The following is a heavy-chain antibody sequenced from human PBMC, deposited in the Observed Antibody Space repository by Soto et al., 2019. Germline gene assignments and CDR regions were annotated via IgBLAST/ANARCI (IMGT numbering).Heavy chain of an antibody. V-gene: IGHV3-23*01. D-gene: IGHD3-22*01. CDR2: LSGSGDNT. Sequence: GGSLRLSCAASGFTISNYAMGWVRQAPGKGLEWVSSLSGSGDNTYYADSVKGRVTISRDNSRDNSKNTLYLQMNSLRAEDTAVYYCAREIYDSSGYYAPFDYWGQGTLVTVSS. CDR3: AREIYDSSGYYAPFDY. CDR1: GFTISNYA. J-gene: IGHJ4*02.